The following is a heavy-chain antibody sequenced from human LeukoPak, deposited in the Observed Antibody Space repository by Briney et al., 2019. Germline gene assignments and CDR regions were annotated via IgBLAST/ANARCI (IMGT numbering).Heavy chain of an antibody. J-gene: IGHJ6*02. CDR3: AKDEVHDSSGPTIYYYYGMDV. CDR2: ISGSGGST. CDR1: GFTFSSYA. V-gene: IGHV3-23*01. D-gene: IGHD3-22*01. Sequence: PPGGSLRLSCAASGFTFSSYAMSWVRQAPGKGLEWVSAISGSGGSTYYADSVKGRFTISRDNSKNTLYLQMNSLRAEDTAVYYCAKDEVHDSSGPTIYYYYGMDVWGQGTTVTVSS.